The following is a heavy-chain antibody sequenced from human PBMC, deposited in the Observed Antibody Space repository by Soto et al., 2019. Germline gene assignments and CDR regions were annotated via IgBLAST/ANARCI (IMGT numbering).Heavy chain of an antibody. Sequence: QLQLQESGPGLVKPSETLSLTCTVSGGSISSSSYYWGWIRQPPGKGLEWIGSIYYSGSTYYNPSLKSRVTISVDTSKNQFSLKLSSVTAADTAVYYCARHLFAFYGSGSYYFDYWGQGTLVTVSS. CDR2: IYYSGST. D-gene: IGHD6-19*01. J-gene: IGHJ4*02. CDR3: ARHLFAFYGSGSYYFDY. V-gene: IGHV4-39*01. CDR1: GGSISSSSYY.